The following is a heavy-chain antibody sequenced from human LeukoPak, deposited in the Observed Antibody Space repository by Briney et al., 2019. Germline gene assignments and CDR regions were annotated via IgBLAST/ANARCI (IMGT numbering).Heavy chain of an antibody. V-gene: IGHV3-73*01. Sequence: GGSLKLSCAASGFTFRGSAMPWVRQASGKGLEWVGRIRSKANSYATAYAASVKGRFTISRDDSKNTAYLQMNSLKTEDTAVYYCTREYSSGWEPFDYWGQGTLVTVSS. CDR2: IRSKANSYAT. CDR1: GFTFRGSA. CDR3: TREYSSGWEPFDY. J-gene: IGHJ4*02. D-gene: IGHD6-19*01.